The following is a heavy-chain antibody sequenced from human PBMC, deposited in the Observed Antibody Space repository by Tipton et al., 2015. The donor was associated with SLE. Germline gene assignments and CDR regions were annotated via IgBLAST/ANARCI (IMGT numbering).Heavy chain of an antibody. J-gene: IGHJ3*01. CDR1: GGSFIGYY. D-gene: IGHD2-2*01. CDR2: INHSGST. V-gene: IGHV4-34*01. CDR3: ARMGLCTTTTCNEGAFDV. Sequence: TLSLTCSIYGGSFIGYYWTWIRQPPGKGLEWIAEINHSGSTNTNPSLKSRVTISGDTSKNQVFLRLTSVTAADTAIYYCARMGLCTTTTCNEGAFDVWGQGSMVTVSS.